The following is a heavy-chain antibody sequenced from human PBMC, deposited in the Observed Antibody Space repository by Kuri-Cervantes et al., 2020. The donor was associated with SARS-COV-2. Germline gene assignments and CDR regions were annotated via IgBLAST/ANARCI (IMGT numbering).Heavy chain of an antibody. J-gene: IGHJ4*02. D-gene: IGHD3-3*01. CDR2: IKQDGSEK. CDR3: AKEPTIFGVVIIGYFDY. CDR1: GFTFSSYW. V-gene: IGHV3-7*03. Sequence: GESLKISCAASGFTFSSYWMSWVRQAPGKGLEWVANIKQDGSEKYYVDSVKGRFTISRDNSKNTLYLQMNSLRAEDTAVYYCAKEPTIFGVVIIGYFDYWGQGTLVTVSS.